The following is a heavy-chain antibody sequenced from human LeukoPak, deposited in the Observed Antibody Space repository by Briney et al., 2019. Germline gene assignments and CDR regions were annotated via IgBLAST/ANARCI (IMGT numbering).Heavy chain of an antibody. Sequence: GGSLRLSCAASGFTFSSYSMNWVRQAPGKGLEWVSSISSSSSYIYYADSVKGRFTISRDNAKNSLYLQMNSLRAEDTAVYYCAREGCSSTSCLPLAFYYYGMDVWGQGTTVTVSS. D-gene: IGHD2-2*01. CDR1: GFTFSSYS. V-gene: IGHV3-21*01. CDR2: ISSSSSYI. J-gene: IGHJ6*02. CDR3: AREGCSSTSCLPLAFYYYGMDV.